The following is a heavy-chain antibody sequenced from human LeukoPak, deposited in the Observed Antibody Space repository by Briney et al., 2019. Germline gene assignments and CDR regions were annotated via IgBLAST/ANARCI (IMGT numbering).Heavy chain of an antibody. Sequence: GASVKVSCKASGGTFSSYAISWVRQATGQGLEWMGWMNPNSGNTGYAQKFQGRVTMTRNTSISTAYMELSSLRSEDTAVYYCARRYCSSTSCNYFDYWGQGTLVTVSS. CDR2: MNPNSGNT. V-gene: IGHV1-8*02. CDR1: GGTFSSYA. D-gene: IGHD2-2*01. J-gene: IGHJ4*02. CDR3: ARRYCSSTSCNYFDY.